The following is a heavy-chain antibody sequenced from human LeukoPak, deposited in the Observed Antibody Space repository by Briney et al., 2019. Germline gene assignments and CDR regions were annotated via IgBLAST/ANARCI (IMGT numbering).Heavy chain of an antibody. V-gene: IGHV4-39*02. Sequence: SGTLSLTCTVSGGSISSSSYYWGWIRQPPGKGLEWIGSIYYSGSTYYNPSLKSRVTISVDTSKNQFSLKLSSVTAADTAVYYCAREVGASYYWGQGTLVTVSS. D-gene: IGHD1-26*01. CDR3: AREVGASYY. J-gene: IGHJ4*02. CDR1: GGSISSSSYY. CDR2: IYYSGST.